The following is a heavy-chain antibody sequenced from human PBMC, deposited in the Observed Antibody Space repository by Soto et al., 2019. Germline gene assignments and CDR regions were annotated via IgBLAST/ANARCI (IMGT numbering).Heavy chain of an antibody. CDR3: ARDRGYGGNYLSDF. J-gene: IGHJ4*02. Sequence: GGSLRLSCLALGFTFSTYGMHWVRQAPGKGLEWVATIWYDGNTSYYEDSIKGRFAISRDNSKSTLFLHMNTLRAEDTATYYCARDRGYGGNYLSDFWALGTLVTVSS. V-gene: IGHV3-33*01. D-gene: IGHD5-12*01. CDR2: IWYDGNTS. CDR1: GFTFSTYG.